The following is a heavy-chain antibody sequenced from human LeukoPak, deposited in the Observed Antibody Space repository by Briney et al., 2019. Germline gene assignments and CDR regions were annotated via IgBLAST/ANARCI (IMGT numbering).Heavy chain of an antibody. Sequence: GGSLRLSCAASGFIFSNAWMSWVRQAPGKGPEWVGRIKSKTDGGTADYAAPVEGRVTVSRDDSKNTLYLQMNSLKTEDTAVYYCITDPVSLPNYYYYGMDVWGQGTTVTVSS. CDR3: ITDPVSLPNYYYYGMDV. V-gene: IGHV3-15*01. D-gene: IGHD3-16*02. J-gene: IGHJ6*02. CDR2: IKSKTDGGTA. CDR1: GFIFSNAW.